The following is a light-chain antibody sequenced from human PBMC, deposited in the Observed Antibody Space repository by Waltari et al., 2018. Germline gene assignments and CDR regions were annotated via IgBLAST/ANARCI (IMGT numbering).Light chain of an antibody. Sequence: QSVLTQPPSVSGTPGQRVTISCSGSTSNIGAGHDVHWYQHLPGTAPKLLIYGNHHRPSGVPDRFSCSKSGTSASLASTGLQADDEADYFCQSFDNMLSGGVVFGGGTKLAVL. CDR3: QSFDNMLSGGVV. J-gene: IGLJ2*01. V-gene: IGLV1-40*01. CDR2: GNH. CDR1: TSNIGAGHD.